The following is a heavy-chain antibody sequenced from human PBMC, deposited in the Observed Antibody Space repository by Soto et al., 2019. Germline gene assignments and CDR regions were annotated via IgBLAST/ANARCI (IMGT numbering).Heavy chain of an antibody. CDR2: ISSGSTYI. CDR3: VRDLRYCTGASCYPNFDY. V-gene: IGHV3-21*01. Sequence: GWSMRICCAASGLTVCNYRMTWVRQAPGKGLEWVSSISSGSTYIYYADSLKGRFTISRDNAKNSLYLQMNSLRVEDTAVYYCVRDLRYCTGASCYPNFDYWGQGTRVTVSS. D-gene: IGHD2-15*01. J-gene: IGHJ4*02. CDR1: GLTVCNYR.